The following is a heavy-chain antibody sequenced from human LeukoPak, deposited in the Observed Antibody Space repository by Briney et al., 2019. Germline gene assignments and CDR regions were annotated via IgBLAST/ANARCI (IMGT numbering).Heavy chain of an antibody. D-gene: IGHD6-19*01. J-gene: IGHJ4*02. CDR3: AGGSGWYSYHFDY. V-gene: IGHV4-59*01. CDR2: IYYSGST. Sequence: SETLSLTCTVSGGSISSYYWSWIRQPPGKGLEWIGYIYYSGSTNYNPSLKSRVTISVDTSKNQFSLKLSSVTAADTAVYYCAGGSGWYSYHFDYWGQGTLVTVSS. CDR1: GGSISSYY.